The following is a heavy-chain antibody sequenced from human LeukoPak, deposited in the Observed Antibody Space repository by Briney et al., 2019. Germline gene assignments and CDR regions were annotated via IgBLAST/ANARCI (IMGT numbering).Heavy chain of an antibody. Sequence: PGGSLRLFCVGSGFTFSDAWMSWVREAPGKGQEWIGRIKSKRDGETIHYAATVKRRLPISRDDSTNTLYLQMNSLKTENTAVYYCTTRRQDGWWGQGTLVPVS. CDR3: TTRRQDGW. J-gene: IGHJ4*02. D-gene: IGHD2-15*01. CDR2: IKSKRDGETI. V-gene: IGHV3-15*01. CDR1: GFTFSDAW.